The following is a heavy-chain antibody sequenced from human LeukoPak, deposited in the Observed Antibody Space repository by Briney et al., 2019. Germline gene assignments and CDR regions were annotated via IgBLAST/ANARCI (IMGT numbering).Heavy chain of an antibody. CDR3: ARDRGYRYGQFDY. D-gene: IGHD5-18*01. Sequence: GGSLRLSCAASGFTFSGYAMSWVRQAPGKGLEWVSVIYSGGSTYYADSVKGRFTISRDNAKNSVYLQVNSLRDEDTAVYFCARDRGYRYGQFDYWGQGTLVTVSS. CDR1: GFTFSGYA. CDR2: IYSGGST. V-gene: IGHV3-66*01. J-gene: IGHJ4*02.